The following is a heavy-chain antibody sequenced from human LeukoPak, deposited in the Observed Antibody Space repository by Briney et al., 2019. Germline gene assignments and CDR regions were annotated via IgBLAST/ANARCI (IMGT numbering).Heavy chain of an antibody. J-gene: IGHJ5*02. Sequence: ASVKVSCKASGYTFTGYYMHWVRQAPGQRLEWMGRINPNSGGTNYAQKFQGRVTMTRDTSISTAYMELSRLTSDDTAVYYCARDFTTYCSNGLCLDRNWFDPWGQGTLVTVSS. V-gene: IGHV1-2*06. CDR2: INPNSGGT. D-gene: IGHD2-8*01. CDR3: ARDFTTYCSNGLCLDRNWFDP. CDR1: GYTFTGYY.